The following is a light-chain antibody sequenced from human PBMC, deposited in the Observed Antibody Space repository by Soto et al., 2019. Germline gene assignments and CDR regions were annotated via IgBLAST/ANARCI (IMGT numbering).Light chain of an antibody. CDR1: SNDVGGYNY. Sequence: QSALTQPASVSGSPGQSITISCTGTSNDVGGYNYVSWYQQHPGKAPKLLIYDASNRPSGVSDRFSGSKSGNTASLTISGLQPEDEADYYCSSYTSSSTYVFGTGTKVTVL. CDR3: SSYTSSSTYV. J-gene: IGLJ1*01. CDR2: DAS. V-gene: IGLV2-14*01.